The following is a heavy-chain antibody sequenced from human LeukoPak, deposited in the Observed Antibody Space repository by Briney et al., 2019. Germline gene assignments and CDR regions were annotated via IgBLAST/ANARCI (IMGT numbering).Heavy chain of an antibody. D-gene: IGHD6-19*01. CDR1: GGSISSGGYY. CDR3: ARGPSPKSRIAVAGNWFDP. CDR2: IYYSGST. V-gene: IGHV4-31*03. J-gene: IGHJ5*02. Sequence: SETLFLTCTVSGGSISSGGYYWSWIRQHPGKGLEWIGYIYYSGSTYYNPSLKSRVTISVDTSKNQFSLKLSSVTAADTAVYYCARGPSPKSRIAVAGNWFDPWGQGTLVTVSS.